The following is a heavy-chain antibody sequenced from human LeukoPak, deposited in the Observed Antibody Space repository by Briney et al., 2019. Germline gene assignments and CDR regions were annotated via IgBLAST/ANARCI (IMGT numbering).Heavy chain of an antibody. V-gene: IGHV4-30-4*08. J-gene: IGHJ5*02. CDR3: ARGNYDSGWFDP. D-gene: IGHD3-3*01. Sequence: NTSETLSLTCTVSGGSISSGDYYWSWIRQPPGKGLEWIGYIYYSGSTYYNPSLKSRVTISVDTSKNQFSLKLSSVTAADTAVYYCARGNYDSGWFDPWGQGTLVTVSS. CDR2: IYYSGST. CDR1: GGSISSGDYY.